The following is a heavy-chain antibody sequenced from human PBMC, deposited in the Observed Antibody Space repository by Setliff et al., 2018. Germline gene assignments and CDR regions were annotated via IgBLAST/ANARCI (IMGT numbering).Heavy chain of an antibody. D-gene: IGHD1-26*01. CDR2: IYPGDSHT. Sequence: GESLKISCKGSGYSFTSYWIGWVRQMPGKGLEWMGRIYPGDSHTRYSPSFQGKVTMSADKSINTAYLQWSNLKASDTAIYYCARSLVGATYSDYFDYWGQGALVTVSS. CDR3: ARSLVGATYSDYFDY. CDR1: GYSFTSYW. V-gene: IGHV5-51*01. J-gene: IGHJ4*02.